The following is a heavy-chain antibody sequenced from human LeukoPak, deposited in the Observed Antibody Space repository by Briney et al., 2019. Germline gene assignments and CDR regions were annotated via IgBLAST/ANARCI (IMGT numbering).Heavy chain of an antibody. CDR2: IYPSGST. J-gene: IGHJ4*02. Sequence: SETLSLTCTVSGASITNYYWSWIRQSAGKGLEWIGRIYPSGSTHSNPSLKSRFTMTLDTSKNQFSLGLSSVTAADTAVYYCARVRPNWNDGTFDYWGQGTLVTVSS. V-gene: IGHV4-4*07. CDR3: ARVRPNWNDGTFDY. D-gene: IGHD1-1*01. CDR1: GASITNYY.